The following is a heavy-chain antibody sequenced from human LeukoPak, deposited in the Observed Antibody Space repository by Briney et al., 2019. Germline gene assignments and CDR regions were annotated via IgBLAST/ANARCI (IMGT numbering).Heavy chain of an antibody. CDR3: AREGEYYDFWSGYSLDY. CDR1: GFTFSSYA. J-gene: IGHJ4*02. CDR2: ISGSGGST. Sequence: PGGSLRLSCAASGFTFSSYAMSWVRQAPGKGLEWVSAISGSGGSTYYADSVKGRFTISRDNAKNSLYLQMNSLRAEDTAVYYCAREGEYYDFWSGYSLDYWGQGTLVTVSS. V-gene: IGHV3-23*01. D-gene: IGHD3-3*01.